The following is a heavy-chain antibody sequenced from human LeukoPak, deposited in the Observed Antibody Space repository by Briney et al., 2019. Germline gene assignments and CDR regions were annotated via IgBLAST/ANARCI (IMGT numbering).Heavy chain of an antibody. CDR3: ARGIYGDYVLDY. CDR1: GFTFSSYS. J-gene: IGHJ4*02. CDR2: ISSSSSYI. D-gene: IGHD4-17*01. V-gene: IGHV3-21*01. Sequence: GGSLRLSCAASGFTFSSYSMNWVRQAPGKGLEWVSSISSSSSYIYYADSVKGRFTISRDNAKNSLYPQMNSLRAEDTAVYYCARGIYGDYVLDYWGQGTLVTVSS.